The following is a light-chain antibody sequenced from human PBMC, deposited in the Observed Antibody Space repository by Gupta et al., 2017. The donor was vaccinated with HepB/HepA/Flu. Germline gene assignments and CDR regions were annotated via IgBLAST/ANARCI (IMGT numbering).Light chain of an antibody. CDR2: DVS. CDR3: SSYTTSSTLSVV. Sequence: QSALTQPASVSGSPGQSITISCTGTSSDVGDYNYVSWYQQHPGKAPKLMIYDVSNRPSGVSNRFSGSKSGNTASLTISGLQAEDEADYYCSSYTTSSTLSVVFGGGIKLTVL. V-gene: IGLV2-14*01. CDR1: SSDVGDYNY. J-gene: IGLJ2*01.